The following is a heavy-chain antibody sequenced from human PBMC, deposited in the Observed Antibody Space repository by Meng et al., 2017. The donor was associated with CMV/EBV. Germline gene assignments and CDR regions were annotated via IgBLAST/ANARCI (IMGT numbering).Heavy chain of an antibody. CDR2: IKDTGTT. Sequence: TLSLTCAVYGGSFSGYSWTWIRQSPAKGLEWIGNIKDTGTTNYNPSLKSRASILVDTSKNQFSLKLKSVTGADTAIYYCARGAPGYWGQGTLVTVSS. J-gene: IGHJ4*02. V-gene: IGHV4-34*01. CDR1: GGSFSGYS. CDR3: ARGAPGY.